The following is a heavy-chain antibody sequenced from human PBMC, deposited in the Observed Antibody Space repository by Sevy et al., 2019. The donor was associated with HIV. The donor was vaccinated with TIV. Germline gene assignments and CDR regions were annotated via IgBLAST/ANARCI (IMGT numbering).Heavy chain of an antibody. J-gene: IGHJ3*02. CDR3: TRYCSSPSCETTNWVDGFDI. Sequence: GGSLRLSCTASGFTFGDYGMNWVRQAPGKGLEWVGFIRSKAHGGTAENAASVKGRFTISREDSKSIAYLQMNRLKTEDTAVYYCTRYCSSPSCETTNWVDGFDISGQGTVVTVSS. D-gene: IGHD2-2*01. V-gene: IGHV3-49*04. CDR1: GFTFGDYG. CDR2: IRSKAHGGTA.